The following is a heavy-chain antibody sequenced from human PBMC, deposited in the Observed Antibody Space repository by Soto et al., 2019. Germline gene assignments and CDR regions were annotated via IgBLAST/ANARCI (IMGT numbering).Heavy chain of an antibody. CDR3: ARHDCSSTSCYYRGWFDP. J-gene: IGHJ5*02. Sequence: QVQLQESGPGLVKPSETLSLTCTVSDGSISSYYWSWIRQPPGKGLEWIGYIYYSGSTNYNPSLKSRVTISVDTSKNQFSLKLSSVTAPDTAIYYCARHDCSSTSCYYRGWFDPWGQGTLVTVSS. V-gene: IGHV4-59*01. CDR2: IYYSGST. CDR1: DGSISSYY. D-gene: IGHD2-2*01.